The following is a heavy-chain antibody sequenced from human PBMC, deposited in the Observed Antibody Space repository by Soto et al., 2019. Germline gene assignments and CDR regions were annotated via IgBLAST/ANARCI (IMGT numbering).Heavy chain of an antibody. J-gene: IGHJ4*02. CDR3: AKFGGVSGGGDY. V-gene: IGHV3-48*01. CDR2: ISSSGGTI. Sequence: EVQLVESGGGLVQPGGSLRLSCAASGFTFSSYSMNWVRQAPGKGLEWVSYISSSGGTIYYADSVKGRFTISRDNAKDSLYLQMNTLGAEATALYYCAKFGGVSGGGDYWGPGTLVTVSS. CDR1: GFTFSSYS. D-gene: IGHD3-16*01.